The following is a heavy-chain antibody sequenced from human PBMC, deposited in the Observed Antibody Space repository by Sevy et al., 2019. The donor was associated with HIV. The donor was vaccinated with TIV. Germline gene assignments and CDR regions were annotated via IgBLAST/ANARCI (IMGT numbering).Heavy chain of an antibody. Sequence: GGSLRLSCAASGFTFSSYAMHWVRQAPGKGLEWVAVISYDGSNKYYADSVKGRFTISRDNSKNTLYLQMNSLRAEDTAVYYCARDAVGAARRYYYYYGMDVWGQGTTVTVS. CDR3: ARDAVGAARRYYYYYGMDV. D-gene: IGHD6-6*01. CDR1: GFTFSSYA. V-gene: IGHV3-30-3*01. J-gene: IGHJ6*02. CDR2: ISYDGSNK.